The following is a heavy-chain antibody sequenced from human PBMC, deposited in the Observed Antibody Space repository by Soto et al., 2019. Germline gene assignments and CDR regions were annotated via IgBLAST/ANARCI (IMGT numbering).Heavy chain of an antibody. Sequence: QVQLQESGPGLVKPSQTLSLTCTVSGGSISSGGYYWSWIRQHPGKGLEWIGYIYYSGSTYYNPSLKSRVTISVDTTKNQFSLKLSSVTAADTAVYNCAGDRAVPLLWFGGEHDAFDIWGQGTMVTVSS. CDR3: AGDRAVPLLWFGGEHDAFDI. D-gene: IGHD3-10*01. CDR1: GGSISSGGYY. J-gene: IGHJ3*02. CDR2: IYYSGST. V-gene: IGHV4-31*03.